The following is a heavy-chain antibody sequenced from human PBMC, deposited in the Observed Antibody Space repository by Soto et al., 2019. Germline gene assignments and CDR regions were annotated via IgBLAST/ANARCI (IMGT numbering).Heavy chain of an antibody. CDR1: GFTFSSYW. CDR3: VRDHAVAASDY. D-gene: IGHD6-13*01. CDR2: IKKDGSEK. V-gene: IGHV3-7*01. J-gene: IGHJ4*02. Sequence: GGSLSLSCAVSGFTFSSYWMSWVRQGSGKGLEWVANIKKDGSEKYYVDSVKGRFTISRDNAKNSLYLQMNSLRAEDTAVYYCVRDHAVAASDYWGQGALVTVSS.